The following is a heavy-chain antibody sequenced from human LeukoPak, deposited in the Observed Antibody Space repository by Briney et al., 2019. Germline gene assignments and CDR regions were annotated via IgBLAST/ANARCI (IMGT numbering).Heavy chain of an antibody. CDR2: IIPIFGTA. CDR1: GGTFSSYA. Sequence: SVKVSCKASGGTFSSYAISWVRQAPGQGLEWMGRIIPIFGTANYAQKFQGRVSITTDASPSTPYMYLCSLRYQNTALSFCAIEEVGVYVDIVATIRYTYFDYWGQGTLVTVSS. V-gene: IGHV1-69*05. CDR3: AIEEVGVYVDIVATIRYTYFDY. J-gene: IGHJ4*02. D-gene: IGHD5-12*01.